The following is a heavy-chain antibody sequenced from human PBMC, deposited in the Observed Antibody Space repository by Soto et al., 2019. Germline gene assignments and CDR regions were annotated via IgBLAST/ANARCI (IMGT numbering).Heavy chain of an antibody. J-gene: IGHJ5*02. V-gene: IGHV2-5*02. CDR1: GFSLSTRGVG. D-gene: IGHD6-13*01. Sequence: SGPTLVNPTQTLTLTCTFSGFSLSTRGVGVGWIRQPPGKALEWLALIYWDDDKLYSPSLKSRLTITKYTSKNQVVLTMTNMGPVDTAKYCCAHSIAAGGFVGDYGSYIWFDPWGQGTLVTVS. CDR2: IYWDDDK. CDR3: AHSIAAGGFVGDYGSYIWFDP.